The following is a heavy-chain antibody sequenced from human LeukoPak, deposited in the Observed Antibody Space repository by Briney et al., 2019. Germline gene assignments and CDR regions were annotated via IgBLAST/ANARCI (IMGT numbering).Heavy chain of an antibody. CDR1: GFNFNNYG. Sequence: QPGGSLRLSCAASGFNFNNYGMHWVRQAPGKGLEWVAGLSYEGSNKVYADSVKGRFTISRDNSNNTLYLHMNSLISEDTGMYYCARDHLTPADYGDLNNWFHPWGQGTLVTVSS. D-gene: IGHD4-17*01. V-gene: IGHV3-30-3*01. CDR2: LSYEGSNK. CDR3: ARDHLTPADYGDLNNWFHP. J-gene: IGHJ5*02.